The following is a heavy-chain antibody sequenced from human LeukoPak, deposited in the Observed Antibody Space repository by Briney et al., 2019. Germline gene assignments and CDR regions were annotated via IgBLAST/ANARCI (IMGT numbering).Heavy chain of an antibody. CDR1: GFTVSSNY. J-gene: IGHJ2*01. Sequence: GGSLRLSCAASGFTVSSNYMSWVRQAPGKGLEWVSVIYSGGSTYYADSVKGRFTISRDDSKNTLYLQMNSLRAEDTAVYYCARSYYDSSGYRYWYFDLWGRGTLVTVSS. D-gene: IGHD3-22*01. CDR2: IYSGGST. CDR3: ARSYYDSSGYRYWYFDL. V-gene: IGHV3-66*01.